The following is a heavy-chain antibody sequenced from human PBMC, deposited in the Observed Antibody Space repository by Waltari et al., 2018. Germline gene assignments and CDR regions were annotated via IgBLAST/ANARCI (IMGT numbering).Heavy chain of an antibody. D-gene: IGHD3-16*01. CDR3: ARGRLWGFDL. V-gene: IGHV3-7*04. J-gene: IGHJ4*02. CDR2: VRQEAREK. Sequence: EEQLVESGGGLVQPGGSLRLSCAASGFTFSRDWMCWVRQAPGKGRGGVANVRQEAREKHYGDALKGRITVARDKAKNSLYLDMDSLRAEDTAVYYCARGRLWGFDLWGQGTLVTVSS. CDR1: GFTFSRDW.